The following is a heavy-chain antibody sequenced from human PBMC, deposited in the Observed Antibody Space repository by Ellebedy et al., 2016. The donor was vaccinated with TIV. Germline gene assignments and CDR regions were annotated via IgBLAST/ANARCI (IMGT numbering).Heavy chain of an antibody. CDR3: ARRGSYGDYAVQINSWLDT. V-gene: IGHV3-7*01. CDR2: IYQDGSFQ. J-gene: IGHJ5*02. D-gene: IGHD4-17*01. Sequence: PGGSLRLSCVASGFSFRSYWMSWVRQAPGKGLEWVANIYQDGSFQYYLDSVKGRFTISRDNANKSLFLQMNSLRVEDTAVYYCARRGSYGDYAVQINSWLDTWGRGTLVAVSS. CDR1: GFSFRSYW.